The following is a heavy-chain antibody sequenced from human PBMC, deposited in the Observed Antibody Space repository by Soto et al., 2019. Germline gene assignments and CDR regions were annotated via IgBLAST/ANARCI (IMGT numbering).Heavy chain of an antibody. D-gene: IGHD3-22*01. Sequence: ASVKVSCKASGYTFNSYYMHWVRQAPGQGLEWMGIINPRGGSTSYAQQFQGTVTMTSDTSTRTVYMELSSLRSEDTAVYYCARDSGDSSGYIFDYWGQGTRVTVSS. CDR2: INPRGGST. V-gene: IGHV1-46*02. CDR3: ARDSGDSSGYIFDY. CDR1: GYTFNSYY. J-gene: IGHJ4*02.